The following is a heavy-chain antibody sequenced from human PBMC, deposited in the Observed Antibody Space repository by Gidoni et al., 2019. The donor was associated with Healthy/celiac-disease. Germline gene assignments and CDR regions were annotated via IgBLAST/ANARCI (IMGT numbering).Heavy chain of an antibody. D-gene: IGHD1-1*01. CDR1: GFTFSSYA. CDR3: AKVWAGIALDV. CDR2: ISGRGGST. Sequence: EVQLLESGGGLVQPGGSLRLSCAASGFTFSSYAMGWVRQAPGKGLEWVSVISGRGGSTYYADSVKGRFTISRDNSKNTLFLQMSSLRVEDTAVYYCAKVWAGIALDVWGQGTTVTVSS. V-gene: IGHV3-23*01. J-gene: IGHJ6*02.